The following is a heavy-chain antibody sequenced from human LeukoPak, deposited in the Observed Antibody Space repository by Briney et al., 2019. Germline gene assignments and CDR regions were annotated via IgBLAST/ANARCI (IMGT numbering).Heavy chain of an antibody. CDR3: AKRVGVDTVSSSEYSFDF. CDR1: GFTFSSNW. CDR2: IKQDGSTK. V-gene: IGHV3-7*01. J-gene: IGHJ4*02. Sequence: GGSLRLSCAASGFTFSSNWMSWVRQAPGKGLEWVADIKQDGSTKYYVDSVKGRFTISRDNAKNSLYLQMNSLRGEDTAVYYCAKRVGVDTVSSSEYSFDFWGQGTLVTVSS. D-gene: IGHD5/OR15-5a*01.